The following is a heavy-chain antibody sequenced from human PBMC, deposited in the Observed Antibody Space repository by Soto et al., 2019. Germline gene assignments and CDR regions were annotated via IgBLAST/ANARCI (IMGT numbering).Heavy chain of an antibody. CDR2: IGTAGDP. Sequence: EVQLVESGGGLVQPGGSLRLSCAASGFTFSSYDMHWVRQATGKGLEWVSAIGTAGDPYYPGSVKGRFTISRENAKNSLYLQMNSLRAGDTAVYYCARGVAGSSLEYYYYGMDVWGQGTTVTVSS. V-gene: IGHV3-13*05. J-gene: IGHJ6*02. CDR1: GFTFSSYD. CDR3: ARGVAGSSLEYYYYGMDV. D-gene: IGHD6-19*01.